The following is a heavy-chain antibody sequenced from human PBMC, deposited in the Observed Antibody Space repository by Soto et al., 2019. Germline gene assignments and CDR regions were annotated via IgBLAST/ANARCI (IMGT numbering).Heavy chain of an antibody. D-gene: IGHD3-22*01. CDR2: ISGSGGST. V-gene: IGHV3-23*01. J-gene: IGHJ4*02. Sequence: EVQLLESGGGLVQPGGSLRLSCAASGFTFSSYAMSWVRQAPGKGLEWVSAISGSGGSTYYADSVKGRFTISRDNSKNTLYLQMYSLRAEDTAVYYCAKGPMYYDSSGYFDYWGRGTLVTVSS. CDR3: AKGPMYYDSSGYFDY. CDR1: GFTFSSYA.